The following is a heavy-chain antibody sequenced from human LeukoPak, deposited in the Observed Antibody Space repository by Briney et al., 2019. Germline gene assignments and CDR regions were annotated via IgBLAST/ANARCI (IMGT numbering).Heavy chain of an antibody. D-gene: IGHD3-22*01. J-gene: IGHJ3*01. CDR2: IYYSGST. Sequence: PSETLSLTCAVSGGSISSTSYYWAWIRQPPGKGLEWIGTIYYSGSTYHNPSLKSRVTMSVDTSRNQFSLKLSSVDATDTAVYYCAKAGVRYFDSSGLYAFDFWGQGTTVTVSS. V-gene: IGHV4-39*01. CDR1: GGSISSTSYY. CDR3: AKAGVRYFDSSGLYAFDF.